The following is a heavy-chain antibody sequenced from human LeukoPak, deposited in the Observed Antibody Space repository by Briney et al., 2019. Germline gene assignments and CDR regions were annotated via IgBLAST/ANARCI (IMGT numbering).Heavy chain of an antibody. Sequence: GGSLRLSCAASEFTFSSYSMNWVRQAPGKGLEWVSSISSSSSYIYYADSVKGRFTISRDNAKNSLYLQMNSLRAEDTAVYYCARDLVERGYNFGRCDYWGQGTLVTVSS. V-gene: IGHV3-21*01. CDR3: ARDLVERGYNFGRCDY. CDR2: ISSSSSYI. CDR1: EFTFSSYS. J-gene: IGHJ4*02. D-gene: IGHD5-18*01.